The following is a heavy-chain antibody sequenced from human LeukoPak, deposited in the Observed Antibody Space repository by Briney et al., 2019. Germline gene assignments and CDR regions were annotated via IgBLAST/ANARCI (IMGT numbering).Heavy chain of an antibody. V-gene: IGHV5-51*01. CDR3: ARQYCSGSSCYRTFDY. D-gene: IGHD2-15*01. CDR2: IYPGDSDT. Sequence: GGSLKISCKGSGYSFTSYWIGGVRQVPGKGLEWMGIIYPGDSDTRYSPSFQGQVTISADNSISTAYLQWSSLKASDTAMYYCARQYCSGSSCYRTFDYWGQGTLVTVSS. J-gene: IGHJ4*02. CDR1: GYSFTSYW.